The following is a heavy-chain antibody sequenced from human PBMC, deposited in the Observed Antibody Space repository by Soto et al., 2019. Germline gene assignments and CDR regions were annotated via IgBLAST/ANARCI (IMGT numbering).Heavy chain of an antibody. V-gene: IGHV1-3*01. D-gene: IGHD6-19*01. CDR3: ARGRGWYDY. J-gene: IGHJ4*02. CDR1: GYIFNRYV. CDR2: IDAGNGKT. Sequence: QVQLVQSGAAVKKPGASVTVSCKASGYIFNRYVMHWVRKAPGQRPEWMGWIDAGNGKTKSSETFQCRVTITRDTPASTAYMESTTLRSEDTAVYYCARGRGWYDYWGQGTQV.